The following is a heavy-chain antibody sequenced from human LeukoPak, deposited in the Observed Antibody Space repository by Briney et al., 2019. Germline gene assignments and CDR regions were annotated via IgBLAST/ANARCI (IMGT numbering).Heavy chain of an antibody. CDR1: GGSISSYY. CDR3: ARGGSGYDSFYYYGMDV. Sequence: KPSETLSLTCTVSGGSISSYYWSWIRQPPGKGLEWIGYTHYSESTNYNPSLKSRVTISVDTSKSQFSLKLSSVTAADTAVYYCARGGSGYDSFYYYGMDVWGQGTTVTVSS. V-gene: IGHV4-59*01. D-gene: IGHD5-12*01. J-gene: IGHJ6*02. CDR2: THYSEST.